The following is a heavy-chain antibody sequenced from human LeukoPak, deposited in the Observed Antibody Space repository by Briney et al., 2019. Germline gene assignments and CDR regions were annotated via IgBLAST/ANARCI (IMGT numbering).Heavy chain of an antibody. D-gene: IGHD4-17*01. CDR1: EFIFCDYA. J-gene: IGHJ5*02. V-gene: IGHV3-23*05. Sequence: GALRLSWSASEFIFCDYALGLVRQAPGKGLGWVSTIDKTTYPTFYAGSVKGRFSMSRDNSENTLHLQMNTLRVDDTAMYFCAKGSLGDHPHSFDAWGPGTLVTVS. CDR2: IDKTTYPT. CDR3: AKGSLGDHPHSFDA.